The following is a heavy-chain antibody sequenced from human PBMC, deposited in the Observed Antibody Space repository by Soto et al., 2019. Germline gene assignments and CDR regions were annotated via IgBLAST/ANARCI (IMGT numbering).Heavy chain of an antibody. Sequence: EVQLLESGGGLVQPGGSLRLSCAASGFTFSSYAMSWVRQAPGKGLEWDSAITASGDTTYYEDPVKGRFTISRDNSKSTMYLQMNSLRAEDTALYYCPKVRPLSDCTRISCLGAFDIWGQGTMVTVSS. CDR1: GFTFSSYA. V-gene: IGHV3-23*01. CDR2: ITASGDTT. D-gene: IGHD2-2*01. J-gene: IGHJ3*02. CDR3: PKVRPLSDCTRISCLGAFDI.